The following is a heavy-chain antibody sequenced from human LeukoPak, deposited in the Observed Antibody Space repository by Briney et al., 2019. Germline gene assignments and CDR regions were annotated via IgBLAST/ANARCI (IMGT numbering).Heavy chain of an antibody. D-gene: IGHD1-1*01. J-gene: IGHJ3*02. CDR1: GFTFSSYA. CDR2: ISGSTGTT. V-gene: IGHV3-23*01. CDR3: ARPPSTTWIHDAFDI. Sequence: GSLRLSCAGSGFTFSSYAMSWVRPAPGKGLEWVSGISGSTGTTYYADSVKGRFTISRDNSKNTLYLQMNSLRTEDTAVYYCARPPSTTWIHDAFDIWGQGTMVTVSS.